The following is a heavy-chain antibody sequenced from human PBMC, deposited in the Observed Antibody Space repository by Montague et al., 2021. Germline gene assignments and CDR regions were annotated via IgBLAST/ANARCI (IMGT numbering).Heavy chain of an antibody. V-gene: IGHV4-59*02. Sequence: SETLSLTCSVSGGSVNGYDWRWIRQPPGKGLEWIGYMRSSGSSNYNPSFKSRLAISIDRSRNQFSLELSFVTAADTAIYFCGRDYWGSIDYWGHGILVTVAS. J-gene: IGHJ4*01. CDR2: MRSSGSS. CDR1: GGSVNGYD. D-gene: IGHD7-27*01. CDR3: GRDYWGSIDY.